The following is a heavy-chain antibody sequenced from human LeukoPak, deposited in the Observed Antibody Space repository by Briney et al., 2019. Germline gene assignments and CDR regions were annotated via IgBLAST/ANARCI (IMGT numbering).Heavy chain of an antibody. J-gene: IGHJ6*03. CDR3: ARTGGTFYFYYYMDV. V-gene: IGHV4-59*01. Sequence: SETLSLTCTVSGGSISSYYWSWIRQPPGKGLEWIGYIYYSGSTNYNPSLKSRVTISVDTSKNQFSLRLSSVTAADTAVYYCARTGGTFYFYYYMDVWGKGTTVTVSS. CDR1: GGSISSYY. CDR2: IYYSGST.